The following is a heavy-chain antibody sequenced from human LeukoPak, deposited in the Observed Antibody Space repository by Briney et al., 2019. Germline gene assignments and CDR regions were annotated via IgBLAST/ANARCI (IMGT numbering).Heavy chain of an antibody. CDR1: GGSISSYY. CDR3: ARANYYGSGFN. D-gene: IGHD3-10*01. Sequence: SETLSLTCTVSGGSISSYYWSWIRQPPGKGLEWIGYIYYSGSTNYNPSLKSRVTISVDTSKNQFSLKLSSVTAADTAVYYCARANYYGSGFNWGQGTLVTVSS. V-gene: IGHV4-59*01. J-gene: IGHJ4*02. CDR2: IYYSGST.